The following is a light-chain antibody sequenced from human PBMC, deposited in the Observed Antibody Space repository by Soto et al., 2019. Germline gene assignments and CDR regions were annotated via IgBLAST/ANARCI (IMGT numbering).Light chain of an antibody. V-gene: IGKV3D-11*03. Sequence: EMMLSQSPCTLSLSPGERATLSCRASQFVSSNLAWYQQKPGQAPRLLIYGASTRATGIPARFSGSGSGTDFILTISSLEPEDSGVYYCQQRNDWVTFGGGTKVDIK. CDR3: QQRNDWVT. CDR1: QFVSSN. CDR2: GAS. J-gene: IGKJ4*01.